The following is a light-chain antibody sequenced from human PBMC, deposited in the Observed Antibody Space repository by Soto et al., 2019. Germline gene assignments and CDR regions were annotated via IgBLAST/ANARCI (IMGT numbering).Light chain of an antibody. CDR3: CSYAGSYTYV. CDR1: SSDVGGYNY. V-gene: IGLV2-11*01. J-gene: IGLJ1*01. CDR2: DVS. Sequence: QYALTQPRSVSGSPGQSVTISCTGTSSDVGGYNYVSWYQQHPGKAPKLMIYDVSKRPSGVPDRFSGSKSGNTASLTISGLQSEDEAAYYCCSYAGSYTYVVGTGTKLTVL.